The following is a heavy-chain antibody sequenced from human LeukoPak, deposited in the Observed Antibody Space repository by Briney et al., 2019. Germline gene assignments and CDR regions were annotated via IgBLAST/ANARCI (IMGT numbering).Heavy chain of an antibody. CDR3: AKTTVTSEEYFYYYMDF. V-gene: IGHV1-18*01. J-gene: IGHJ6*03. Sequence: ASVKVSCKTSGYTLTSYGLSWVRQAPGQGLEWMGCIITYNGNTYYSQKLQGRVTMTTDTSTSTAYMELRSLRSDDTAVYYCAKTTVTSEEYFYYYMDFWGKGTTVTVSS. CDR1: GYTLTSYG. CDR2: IITYNGNT. D-gene: IGHD4-17*01.